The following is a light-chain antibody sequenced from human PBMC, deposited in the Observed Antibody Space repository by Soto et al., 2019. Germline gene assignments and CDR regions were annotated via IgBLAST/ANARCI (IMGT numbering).Light chain of an antibody. J-gene: IGKJ1*01. CDR3: QQANSFPWT. CDR1: PAINNW. V-gene: IGKV1-12*02. CDR2: AAS. Sequence: DIQMTQSPSSVSASVGDRVTITCRASPAINNWLAWYQQKPGKAPKLLIYAASSLQSGVPSRFSGSGSGTDFTLTINSLQPEDFATYYCQQANSFPWTFGQGTKVEIK.